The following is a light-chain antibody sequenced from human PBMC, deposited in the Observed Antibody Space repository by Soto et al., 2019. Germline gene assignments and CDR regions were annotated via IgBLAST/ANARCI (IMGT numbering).Light chain of an antibody. CDR2: AAS. J-gene: IGKJ5*01. Sequence: QKTQTSRCLSEPVGDRVIITCLASRTFSSLLNWYQQSPGTAPILLVYAASSLQSGVPSRFTGSGSGTVFPLTICSLQPEYFASYFCQQSYSTPITFGQGTRLEI. CDR1: RTFSSL. V-gene: IGKV1-39*01. CDR3: QQSYSTPIT.